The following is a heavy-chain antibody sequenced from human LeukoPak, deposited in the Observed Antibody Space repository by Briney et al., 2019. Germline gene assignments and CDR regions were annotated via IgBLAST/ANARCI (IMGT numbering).Heavy chain of an antibody. CDR2: IYYSGST. J-gene: IGHJ4*02. CDR3: ARDHLWFGELLVLDY. V-gene: IGHV4-39*07. D-gene: IGHD3-10*01. Sequence: SETLSLTCTVSGGSISSSSYYWGWIRQPPGKGLEWIGSIYYSGSTYYNPSLKSRVTISVDTSKNQFSLKLSSVTAADTAVYYCARDHLWFGELLVLDYWGQGTLVTVSS. CDR1: GGSISSSSYY.